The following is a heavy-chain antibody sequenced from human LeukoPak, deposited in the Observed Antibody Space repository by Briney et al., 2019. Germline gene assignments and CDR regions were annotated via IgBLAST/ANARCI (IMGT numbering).Heavy chain of an antibody. CDR2: ISSSGSTI. V-gene: IGHV3-11*01. CDR3: ARAPRMGYDSSGYFLFDY. D-gene: IGHD3-22*01. J-gene: IGHJ4*02. Sequence: NPGGSLRLSCAASGFTFSDYYMSWIRQAPGKGLAWVSYISSSGSTIYYADSVKGRFTISRDNAKNSLYLQVNSLRAEDTAVYYCARAPRMGYDSSGYFLFDYWGQGTLVTVSS. CDR1: GFTFSDYY.